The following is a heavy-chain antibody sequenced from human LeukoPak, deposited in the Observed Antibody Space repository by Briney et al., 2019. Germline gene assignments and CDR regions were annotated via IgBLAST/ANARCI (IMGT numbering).Heavy chain of an antibody. CDR2: IYPGDFDT. V-gene: IGHV5-51*01. J-gene: IGHJ4*02. D-gene: IGHD6-13*01. CDR1: GYSFTSHW. Sequence: RGESLTISCKGSGYSFTSHWIGWVRQMPGKGLEWMGIIYPGDFDTRYSPSFQGQVTISADKSISTAYLQWSSLKASDTAMYYCARLPTDSSNFDYWGQGTLVTVSS. CDR3: ARLPTDSSNFDY.